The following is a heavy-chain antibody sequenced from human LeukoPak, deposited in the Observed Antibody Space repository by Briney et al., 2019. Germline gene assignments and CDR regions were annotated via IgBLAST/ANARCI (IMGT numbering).Heavy chain of an antibody. CDR2: IYHTGSA. V-gene: IGHV4-38-2*01. CDR3: ARYCTSTTCILRGFDY. Sequence: PSETLSLSCSVSGYSFTSGHYWGWIRQPPGKGLEWIANIYHTGSAHYNPSLKSRVTISVDTSKNQFSLKLSSVTAADTAVYYCARYCTSTTCILRGFDYWGQGTLVTVSS. CDR1: GYSFTSGHY. J-gene: IGHJ4*02. D-gene: IGHD2-2*01.